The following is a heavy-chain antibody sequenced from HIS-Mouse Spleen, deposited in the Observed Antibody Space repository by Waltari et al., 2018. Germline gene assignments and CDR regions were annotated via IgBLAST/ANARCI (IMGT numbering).Heavy chain of an antibody. CDR3: AKDHHGSGSYYFLYYFDY. V-gene: IGHV3-23*01. CDR1: GFTFSSYA. D-gene: IGHD3-10*01. CDR2: ISGSGGST. J-gene: IGHJ4*02. Sequence: EVQLLESGGGLVQPGGSLRLSCAASGFTFSSYAMSWVRQAPGKGLGWVSAISGSGGSTYYADSVEGRLTISRDNSKKPLYLQMNSLRAEDTAVYYCAKDHHGSGSYYFLYYFDYWGQGTLVTVSS.